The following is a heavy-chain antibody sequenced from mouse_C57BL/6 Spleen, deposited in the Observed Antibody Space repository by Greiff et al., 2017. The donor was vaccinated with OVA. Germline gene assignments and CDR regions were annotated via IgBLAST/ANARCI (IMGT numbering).Heavy chain of an antibody. CDR2: ISNGGGST. CDR1: GFTFSDYY. V-gene: IGHV5-12*01. CDR3: ARHALRAGYFDV. D-gene: IGHD1-1*01. J-gene: IGHJ1*03. Sequence: EVKLMESGGGLVQPGGSLKLSCAASGFTFSDYYMYWVRQTPEKRLEWVAYISNGGGSTYYPDTVKGRFTISRDNAKNTLYLQMSRLKSEDTAMYYCARHALRAGYFDVWGTGTTVTVSS.